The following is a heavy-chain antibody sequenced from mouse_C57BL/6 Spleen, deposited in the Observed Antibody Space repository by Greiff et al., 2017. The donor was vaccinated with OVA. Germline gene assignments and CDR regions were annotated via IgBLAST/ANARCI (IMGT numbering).Heavy chain of an antibody. CDR1: GYTFTSYW. D-gene: IGHD1-1*01. CDR3: AREGGTTVRALDY. Sequence: QVHVKQPGTELVKPGASVKLSCKASGYTFTSYWMHWVKQRPGQGLEWIGNINPSNGGTNYNEKFKSKATLTVDKSSSTAYMQLSSLTSEDSAVYYCAREGGTTVRALDYWGQGTTLTVSS. V-gene: IGHV1-53*01. J-gene: IGHJ2*01. CDR2: INPSNGGT.